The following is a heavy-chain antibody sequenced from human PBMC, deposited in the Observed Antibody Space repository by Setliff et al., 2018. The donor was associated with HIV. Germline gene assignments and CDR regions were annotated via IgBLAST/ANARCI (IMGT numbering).Heavy chain of an antibody. CDR3: ASGSGYCTNGVCYIGVHKIPDRYYSDY. CDR1: GDTFSNSL. J-gene: IGHJ4*02. Sequence: ASVKVSCKASGDTFSNSLITWVRQAPGRGLEWMGGFIPLYGSRNYAQRFQGRVTMTTDEVMSTAYMELTSLTPDDTAVYYCASGSGYCTNGVCYIGVHKIPDRYYSDYWGQGTLVTVSS. V-gene: IGHV1-69*05. CDR2: FIPLYGSR. D-gene: IGHD2-8*01.